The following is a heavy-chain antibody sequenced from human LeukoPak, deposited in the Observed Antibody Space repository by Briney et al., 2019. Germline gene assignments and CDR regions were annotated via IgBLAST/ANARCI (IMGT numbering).Heavy chain of an antibody. V-gene: IGHV3-33*06. J-gene: IGHJ4*02. Sequence: GGSLRLSCAASGFTFSNYGMHWVRQAPGKGLEWVALIWHDGSQKNYADSVKGRFTISRDNSKNTLYLQMNSLRAEDTAIYYCANNIDYWGQGTLVTVSS. CDR2: IWHDGSQK. CDR1: GFTFSNYG. CDR3: ANNIDY.